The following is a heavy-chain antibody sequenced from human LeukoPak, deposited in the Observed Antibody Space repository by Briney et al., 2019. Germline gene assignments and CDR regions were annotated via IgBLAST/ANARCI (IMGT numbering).Heavy chain of an antibody. CDR1: GFTFSSNW. J-gene: IGHJ4*02. CDR2: INSDGSST. Sequence: GGSLRLSCVAYGFTFSSNWMHWVRQAPGKGLVWVSRINSDGSSTSYADSVKGRFTISRDNAKNTLYLQVNSLRAEDTAVYFCASPGATSKFDYWGQGTQVTVSS. CDR3: ASPGATSKFDY. V-gene: IGHV3-74*01. D-gene: IGHD1-26*01.